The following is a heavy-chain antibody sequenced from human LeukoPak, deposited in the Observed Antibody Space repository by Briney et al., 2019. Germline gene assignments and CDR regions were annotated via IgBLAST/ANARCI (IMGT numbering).Heavy chain of an antibody. V-gene: IGHV1-18*01. CDR2: ISAYNGNT. J-gene: IGHJ6*02. CDR3: ARDYHYYDSSGYPAL. D-gene: IGHD3-22*01. CDR1: GYTFTSYG. Sequence: ASVKVSCKASGYTFTSYGISWVRQAPGQGLEWMGWISAYNGNTNYAQKLQGRVTMTTDTSTSTAYMELRSLRSDDTAVYYCARDYHYYDSSGYPALWGQGTTDTVSS.